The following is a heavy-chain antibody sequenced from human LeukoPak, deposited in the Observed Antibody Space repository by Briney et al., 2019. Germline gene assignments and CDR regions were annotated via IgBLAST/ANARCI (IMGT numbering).Heavy chain of an antibody. J-gene: IGHJ6*02. CDR2: MNPNSGNT. D-gene: IGHD2-8*01. Sequence: ASVNVSFKASGYTFTIYDINWVRQATGQGLEWVGWMNPNSGNTGYAQKFQGRVTMTRNTSISTAYMELSSLRSEDTAVYYCARGSVLMVYATHYGMDVWGQGTTVTVSS. CDR3: ARGSVLMVYATHYGMDV. CDR1: GYTFTIYD. V-gene: IGHV1-8*01.